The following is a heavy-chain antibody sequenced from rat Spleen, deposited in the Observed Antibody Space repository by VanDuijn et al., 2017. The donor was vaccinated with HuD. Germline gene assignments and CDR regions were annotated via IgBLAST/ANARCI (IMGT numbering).Heavy chain of an antibody. CDR2: ISYDGSHT. D-gene: IGHD1-12*02. V-gene: IGHV5-29*01. Sequence: EVQLVESGGGLEQPGRSLKLSCAASGFTFSNYGMAWVRQAPTKGLEWVATISYDGSHTYYRDSVKGRFSISRGNARSTLSLQMDSLRSEDTATYYCTRHSVYYDGSYYYDYFDYWGQGVMVTVSS. CDR1: GFTFSNYG. J-gene: IGHJ2*01. CDR3: TRHSVYYDGSYYYDYFDY.